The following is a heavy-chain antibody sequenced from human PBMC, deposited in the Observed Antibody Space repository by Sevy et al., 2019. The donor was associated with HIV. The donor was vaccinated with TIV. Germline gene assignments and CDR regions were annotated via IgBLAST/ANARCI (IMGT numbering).Heavy chain of an antibody. J-gene: IGHJ4*02. CDR3: AREGLGGFYTSLDY. Sequence: GGSLRLSCAASGFTFSSYEVNWVRQAPGKGLEWVAYISSSGSITYYADSVKGRFTISRDNAKNSLVLQMKPLRAEDTSIYYCAREGLGGFYTSLDYWGQGTLVTVSS. CDR1: GFTFSSYE. V-gene: IGHV3-48*03. D-gene: IGHD2-15*01. CDR2: ISSSGSIT.